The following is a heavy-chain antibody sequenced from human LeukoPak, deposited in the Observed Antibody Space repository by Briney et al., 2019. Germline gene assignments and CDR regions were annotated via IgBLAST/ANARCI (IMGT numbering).Heavy chain of an antibody. CDR3: ARDGGSAWFFRY. CDR2: ISSSGNTK. CDR1: GFTFSDYY. D-gene: IGHD6-19*01. Sequence: KAGGSLRLSCAASGFTFSDYYMSWIRQAPGKGLEWVSYISSSGNTKYYADSVKGRLTISRDNAKNSLYLQMNSLRADDTAVYYCARDGGSAWFFRYWGQGTLVTVSS. J-gene: IGHJ4*02. V-gene: IGHV3-11*04.